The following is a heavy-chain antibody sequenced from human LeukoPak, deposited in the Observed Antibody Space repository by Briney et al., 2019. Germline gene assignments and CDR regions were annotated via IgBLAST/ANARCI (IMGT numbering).Heavy chain of an antibody. V-gene: IGHV3-7*01. CDR2: IKQDESEK. J-gene: IGHJ4*02. CDR3: ARDKIEGPTKLDY. Sequence: GGSLRLSCAASGFTFSSYWMSWVRQAPGKGLELVANIKQDESEKYYVDSVKGRFTISRDNAKNSLYLQMNSLRAEDTAVYYCARDKIEGPTKLDYWGQGILVTVSS. CDR1: GFTFSSYW. D-gene: IGHD1-1*01.